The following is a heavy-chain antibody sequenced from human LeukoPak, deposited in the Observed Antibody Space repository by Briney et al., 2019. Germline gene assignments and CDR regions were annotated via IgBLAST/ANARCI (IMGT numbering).Heavy chain of an antibody. V-gene: IGHV4-59*01. Sequence: SETLSLTCTVSGDSITMYYWTWIRQPPGKGLEWIGYVDHTGSTKFNPSLNGRVSISRDTTKNLFSLRLRSVTAADTAVYFCARGRVSSSTWYSTYYYYFYMDVWGKGTTVTVSS. CDR3: ARGRVSSSTWYSTYYYYFYMDV. D-gene: IGHD1-1*01. CDR2: VDHTGST. J-gene: IGHJ6*03. CDR1: GDSITMYY.